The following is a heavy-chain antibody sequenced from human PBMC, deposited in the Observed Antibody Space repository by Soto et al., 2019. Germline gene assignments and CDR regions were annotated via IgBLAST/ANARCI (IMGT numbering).Heavy chain of an antibody. CDR3: ARQIYDSDTGPNFRYYFDP. Sequence: GESLKISCKGSGYSFAGYWITWVRQKPGKGLEWMGRIDPSDSQTYYSPSFRGHVTISVTKSITTVFLQWSSLRDSDTAMYYCARQIYDSDTGPNFRYYFDPWGQGTPVTVSS. V-gene: IGHV5-10-1*01. J-gene: IGHJ4*02. CDR2: IDPSDSQT. CDR1: GYSFAGYW. D-gene: IGHD3-22*01.